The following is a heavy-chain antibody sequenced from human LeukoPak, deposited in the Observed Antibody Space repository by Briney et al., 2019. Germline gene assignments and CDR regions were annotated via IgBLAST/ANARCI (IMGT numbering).Heavy chain of an antibody. V-gene: IGHV3-48*02. CDR2: ISGVGISGTSITI. CDR1: GFTFSSYS. J-gene: IGHJ5*02. CDR3: ARDRDYDFWSGYWALDP. D-gene: IGHD3-3*01. Sequence: GGSLRLSCAASGFTFSSYSMNWVRQSPGKGLEWVSYISGVGISGTSITIYYADSVKGRFTISRENEKNSVYLQMNNVRDEDTAVYYCARDRDYDFWSGYWALDPWGQGTLVTVSS.